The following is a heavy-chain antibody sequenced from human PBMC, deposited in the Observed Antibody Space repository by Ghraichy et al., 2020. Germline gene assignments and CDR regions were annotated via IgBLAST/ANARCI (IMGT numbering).Heavy chain of an antibody. CDR1: GFTFSGSA. CDR2: IRSKTDNYAT. Sequence: LTCVASGFTFSGSAIHWVRQTSGRGLEWVGRIRSKTDNYATAFGASVEGRFTISRDDSENTAYLQMNTLKTEDTAVYYCIRPTNGFEFWGQGTLVTVSS. V-gene: IGHV3-73*01. J-gene: IGHJ5*01. D-gene: IGHD5-24*01. CDR3: IRPTNGFEF.